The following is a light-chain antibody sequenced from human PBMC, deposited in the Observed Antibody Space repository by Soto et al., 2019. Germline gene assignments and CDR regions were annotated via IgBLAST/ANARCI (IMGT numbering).Light chain of an antibody. CDR2: DDS. Sequence: SYVLTQPPSVSVAPGQTARITCGGNNIGSKSVHWYQQRPGQAPVLVLYDDSNRPSGIPERFSGSNSGSTATLTISSVEAGDEADYFCQVWDISSDQYLFGTGTKVTVL. V-gene: IGLV3-21*02. CDR1: NIGSKS. CDR3: QVWDISSDQYL. J-gene: IGLJ1*01.